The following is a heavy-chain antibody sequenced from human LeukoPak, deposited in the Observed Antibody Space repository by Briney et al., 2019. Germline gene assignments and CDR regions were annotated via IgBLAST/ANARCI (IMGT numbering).Heavy chain of an antibody. CDR1: GGSITISTYD. Sequence: SETLSLTCTVSGGSITISTYDWGWIRQPPGKGLEWIGSIYYSGSTYYNPSLKSRVTISVDRSKNQFSLRLSSVTAADTAVYYCARGYCSGGTCYNTGAFDIWGQGTMVTVSS. V-gene: IGHV4-39*01. CDR2: IYYSGST. CDR3: ARGYCSGGTCYNTGAFDI. J-gene: IGHJ3*02. D-gene: IGHD2-15*01.